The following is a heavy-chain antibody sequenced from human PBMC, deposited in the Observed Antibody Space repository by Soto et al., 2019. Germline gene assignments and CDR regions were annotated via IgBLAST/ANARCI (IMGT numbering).Heavy chain of an antibody. D-gene: IGHD2-21*01. CDR2: IIPILGIA. Sequence: SVKVSCKASGGTFSSYTISWVRQAPGQGLEWMGRIIPILGIANYAQKFQGRVTITADKSTSTAYMELSSLRSEDTAVYYCARSPHPQHKLADDAFDIWGQGTMVTVSS. V-gene: IGHV1-69*02. CDR1: GGTFSSYT. CDR3: ARSPHPQHKLADDAFDI. J-gene: IGHJ3*02.